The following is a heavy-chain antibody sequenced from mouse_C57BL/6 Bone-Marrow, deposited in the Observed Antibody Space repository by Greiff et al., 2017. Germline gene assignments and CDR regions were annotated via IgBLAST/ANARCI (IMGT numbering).Heavy chain of an antibody. CDR3: ARYSNYAMDY. D-gene: IGHD2-5*01. CDR1: GYAFSSSW. V-gene: IGHV1-82*01. CDR2: IYPGDGDT. J-gene: IGHJ4*01. Sequence: QVQLQQSGPELVKPGASVKISCKASGYAFSSSWMNWVKQRPGTGLEWIGRIYPGDGDTNYNGKFKGKATLTADKSSSTAYMQLSSLTSEDSAVYFCARYSNYAMDYWGQGTSVTVSS.